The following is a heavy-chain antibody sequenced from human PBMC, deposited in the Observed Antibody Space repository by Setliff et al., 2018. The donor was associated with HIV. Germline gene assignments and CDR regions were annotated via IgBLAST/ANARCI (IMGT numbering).Heavy chain of an antibody. CDR2: IYPHSGGT. CDR3: GRSPPGIGIDY. V-gene: IGHV1-2*02. CDR1: GYNFAGYY. D-gene: IGHD6-13*01. J-gene: IGHJ4*02. Sequence: GASVKVSCKASGYNFAGYYVQWVRQAPGQGLEWMGWIYPHSGGTNYAQKFQDRVTMTRDTSISTAYLEVTSLRSDDSAVYYCGRSPPGIGIDYGGQGTLVTVSS.